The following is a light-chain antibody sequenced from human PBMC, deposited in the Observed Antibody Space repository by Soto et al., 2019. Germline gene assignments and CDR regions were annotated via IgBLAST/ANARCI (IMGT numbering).Light chain of an antibody. J-gene: IGKJ1*01. Sequence: MTQSPSTLSASVGDSVTITCLASQSISSWLAWYQQKPGQAPRLLIYGASTRATGIPARFSGSWSGTEFTLTISSLQSEDVAVYYCQHYIKWPWTLGQGTKVDIK. CDR2: GAS. CDR1: QSISSW. V-gene: IGKV3-15*01. CDR3: QHYIKWPWT.